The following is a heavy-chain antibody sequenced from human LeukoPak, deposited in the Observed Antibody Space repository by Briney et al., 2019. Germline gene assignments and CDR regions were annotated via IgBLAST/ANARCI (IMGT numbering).Heavy chain of an antibody. D-gene: IGHD3-10*01. CDR3: AWSDYYGSGNDY. Sequence: SGTLSLTCTVSGGSISSYYWSWIRQPPGKGLGWTGYIYYSGSTNYNPSLKSRVTISVDTSKNQFSLKLSSVTAADTAVYYCAWSDYYGSGNDYWGQGTLVTVSS. CDR1: GGSISSYY. V-gene: IGHV4-59*01. CDR2: IYYSGST. J-gene: IGHJ4*02.